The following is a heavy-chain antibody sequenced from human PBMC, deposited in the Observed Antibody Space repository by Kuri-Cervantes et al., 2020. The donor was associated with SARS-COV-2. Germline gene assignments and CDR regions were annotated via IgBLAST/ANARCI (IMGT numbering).Heavy chain of an antibody. CDR2: ISSSSSYI. CDR3: AREYSSSYGYFDY. CDR1: GFTFSSYA. D-gene: IGHD6-6*01. Sequence: GESLKISCAASGFTFSSYAMSWVRQAPGKGLEWVSSISSSSSYIYYADSVKGRFTISRDNAKNSLYLQMNSLRAEDTAVYYCAREYSSSYGYFDYWGQGTLVTVSS. J-gene: IGHJ4*02. V-gene: IGHV3-21*01.